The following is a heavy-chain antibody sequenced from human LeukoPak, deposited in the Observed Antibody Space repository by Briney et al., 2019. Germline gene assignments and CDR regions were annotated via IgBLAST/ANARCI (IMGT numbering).Heavy chain of an antibody. V-gene: IGHV3-30*02. D-gene: IGHD3-10*01. CDR1: GFTFRDYN. Sequence: GGSLRLSCAASGFTFRDYNIHWVRKAPGKGLEWVTFIAYDKSNKYYADSVKGRFTISRDNSKNTLYLQMNSLRVEHTAVYYCARDLGSGSFGFDIWGQGTMVTVSS. CDR3: ARDLGSGSFGFDI. J-gene: IGHJ3*02. CDR2: IAYDKSNK.